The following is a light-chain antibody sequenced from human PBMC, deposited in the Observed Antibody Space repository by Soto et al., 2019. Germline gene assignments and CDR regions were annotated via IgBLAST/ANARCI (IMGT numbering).Light chain of an antibody. CDR1: SSDVGGYNY. V-gene: IGLV2-11*01. Sequence: QSALTQPASVSGSPGQSITISCTGTSSDVGGYNYVSWYQQHLGKAPKLMIYEVSNRPSGVPDRFSGSKSGNTASLTISGLQAEDEADYYCCSYAGSYTWVFGGGTQLTVL. CDR3: CSYAGSYTWV. CDR2: EVS. J-gene: IGLJ3*02.